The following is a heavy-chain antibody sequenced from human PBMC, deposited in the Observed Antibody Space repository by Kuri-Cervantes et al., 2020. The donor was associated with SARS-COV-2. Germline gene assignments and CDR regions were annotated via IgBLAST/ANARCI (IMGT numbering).Heavy chain of an antibody. J-gene: IGHJ3*02. D-gene: IGHD3-22*01. CDR2: IIPILGTT. CDR3: ARVMLLNSMIVVVHGFDI. V-gene: IGHV1-69*10. CDR1: GDTFSSYA. Sequence: SVKVSCKASGDTFSSYAISWVRQAPGQGLEWMGGIIPILGTTNYAQKFQGRVTITADKSTSTAYMELSSLRSEDTAVYYCARVMLLNSMIVVVHGFDIWGQGTRVTVSS.